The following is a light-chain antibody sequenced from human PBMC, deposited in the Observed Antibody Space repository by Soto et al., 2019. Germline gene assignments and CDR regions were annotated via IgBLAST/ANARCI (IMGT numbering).Light chain of an antibody. V-gene: IGKV1D-16*01. J-gene: IGKJ1*01. Sequence: DIQMTQSPSSVSASVGDRVTITCRASQGINNWLAWYQQKPGKAPELLIYAVSYLQSGVPSRFSGSGSGTEFTLTISSLQPDDFATYYCQHYNSYSEAFGQGTKVELK. CDR1: QGINNW. CDR3: QHYNSYSEA. CDR2: AVS.